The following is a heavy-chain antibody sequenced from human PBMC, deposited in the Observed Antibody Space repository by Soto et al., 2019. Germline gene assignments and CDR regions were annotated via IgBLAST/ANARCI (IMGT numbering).Heavy chain of an antibody. CDR1: GYTFAHYY. Sequence: ASVKVSCKASGYTFAHYYIHWVRQAPGQGLEWMGIINPNGGITTYAQKFRAGFTMTRDTSTSTVYLELSSLRSEDSAIYYCATSVNSAMAFDYWGQGTLVTVSS. CDR2: INPNGGIT. D-gene: IGHD5-18*01. CDR3: ATSVNSAMAFDY. V-gene: IGHV1-46*01. J-gene: IGHJ4*02.